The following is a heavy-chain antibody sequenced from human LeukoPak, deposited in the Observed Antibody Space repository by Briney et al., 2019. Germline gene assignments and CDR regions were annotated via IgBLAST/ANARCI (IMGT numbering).Heavy chain of an antibody. CDR1: GFTFSDYN. CDR2: ISRSGSTK. V-gene: IGHV3-11*01. J-gene: IGHJ6*03. CDR3: ARVLRYCSGGNSYSGGLGYMDV. D-gene: IGHD2-15*01. Sequence: GGSLRLSSAASGFTFSDYNMRWIRQAPGKGLEWVSSISRSGSTKYYADSVKGRFTISRDNAKNSLFLQMNSLRAEDTAVYYCARVLRYCSGGNSYSGGLGYMDVWGKGTTVTISS.